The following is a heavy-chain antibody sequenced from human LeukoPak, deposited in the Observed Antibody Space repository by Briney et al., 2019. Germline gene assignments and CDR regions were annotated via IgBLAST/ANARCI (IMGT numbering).Heavy chain of an antibody. Sequence: PGGSLRLSCAASGFTFSGFAMSWVRRTPGKGLEWVSGISGSVDNTLYAASVKGRFTISRDNSKNTLYLEMNSLRAEDTAIYYCAKMKGHPLQKYYMDVWGQGTTVTVSS. CDR1: GFTFSGFA. CDR3: AKMKGHPLQKYYMDV. CDR2: ISGSVDNT. V-gene: IGHV3-23*01. J-gene: IGHJ6*01. D-gene: IGHD2/OR15-2a*01.